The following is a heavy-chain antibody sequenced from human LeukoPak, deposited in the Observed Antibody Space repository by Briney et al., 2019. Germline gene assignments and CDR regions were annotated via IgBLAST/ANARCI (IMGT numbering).Heavy chain of an antibody. CDR2: IYHSGST. CDR3: ARDLDSSGWWNFQH. Sequence: SETLSLTCTVSGYSISSGYYWGWIRQPPGKGLEWIGSIYHSGSTYYNPSPKSRVTISVDTSKNQFSLKLSSVTAADTAVYYCARDLDSSGWWNFQHWGQGTLVTVSS. V-gene: IGHV4-38-2*02. CDR1: GYSISSGYY. J-gene: IGHJ1*01. D-gene: IGHD6-19*01.